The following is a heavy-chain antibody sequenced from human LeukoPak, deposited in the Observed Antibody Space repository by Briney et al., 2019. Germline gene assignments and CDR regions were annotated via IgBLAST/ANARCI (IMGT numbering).Heavy chain of an antibody. V-gene: IGHV1-2*02. D-gene: IGHD6-13*01. CDR2: IDPDSGGT. CDR1: GYSFTDYY. J-gene: IGHJ3*02. Sequence: ASVKVSCKASGYSFTDYYIHWVRQASGQGLEWMGWIDPDSGGTNSAQKFRGRVTMTRDTSISTAYMELIRLTSDDTAVYSCARDLRVTAWYHDVFDIWGQGTMVTVSS. CDR3: ARDLRVTAWYHDVFDI.